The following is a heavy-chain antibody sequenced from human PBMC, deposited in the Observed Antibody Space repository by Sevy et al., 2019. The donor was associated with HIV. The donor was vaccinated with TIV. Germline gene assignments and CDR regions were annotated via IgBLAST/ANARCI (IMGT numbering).Heavy chain of an antibody. J-gene: IGHJ6*02. CDR1: GFNVNDNY. Sequence: GGSLRLSCAASGFNVNDNYMTWVRQAPGKGLEWVSIIHADGSSYYADSVKGRFTMSRDDSKNIVNLQMNSLRADDTAVYYDARDRRCCGNECYLYYYYGMDVWGQGTAVTVSS. D-gene: IGHD3-16*02. CDR2: IHADGSS. CDR3: ARDRRCCGNECYLYYYYGMDV. V-gene: IGHV3-53*01.